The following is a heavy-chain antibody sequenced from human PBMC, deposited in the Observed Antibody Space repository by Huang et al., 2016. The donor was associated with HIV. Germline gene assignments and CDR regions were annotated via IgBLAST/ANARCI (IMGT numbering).Heavy chain of an antibody. CDR2: INPKRGGT. D-gene: IGHD6-6*01. CDR1: GYTFTDSN. Sequence: QVQLVQSGAEVKNPGASVRVSCKASGYTFTDSNIHWVRQAPGQGLEWMGWINPKRGGTIYAQIFQGRITMARDTTISTVHMDRRRIQSDDTAVYFCARGWSFGSSTSPADWGQGTLVTVSS. CDR3: ARGWSFGSSTSPAD. V-gene: IGHV1-2*02. J-gene: IGHJ4*02.